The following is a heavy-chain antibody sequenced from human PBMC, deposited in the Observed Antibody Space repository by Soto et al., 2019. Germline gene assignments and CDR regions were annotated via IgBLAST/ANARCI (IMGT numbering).Heavy chain of an antibody. Sequence: PSETLSLTCTVSGGSISSSSYYWGWIRQPPGKGLEWIGSIYYSGSTYYNQSLKSRVTISVDTSKNQFSLKLSSVTAADTAVYYCASVPIAVAGSFNYYYYMDVWGKGTTVTVSS. J-gene: IGHJ6*03. CDR1: GGSISSSSYY. CDR3: ASVPIAVAGSFNYYYYMDV. CDR2: IYYSGST. D-gene: IGHD6-19*01. V-gene: IGHV4-39*01.